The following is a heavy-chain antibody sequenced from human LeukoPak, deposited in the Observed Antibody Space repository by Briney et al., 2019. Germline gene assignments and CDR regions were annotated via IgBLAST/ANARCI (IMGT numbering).Heavy chain of an antibody. D-gene: IGHD1-1*01. CDR1: GGSFSGYY. Sequence: PSETLSLTCAVYGGSFSGYYWNWIRQPPGKGLEWIGYIYYTGSTNYNPSLKSRVTISVDTSKNQFSLKLSSVTTADTAVYYCARGYKFDPWGQGTLVTVSS. CDR2: IYYTGST. J-gene: IGHJ5*02. V-gene: IGHV4-59*01. CDR3: ARGYKFDP.